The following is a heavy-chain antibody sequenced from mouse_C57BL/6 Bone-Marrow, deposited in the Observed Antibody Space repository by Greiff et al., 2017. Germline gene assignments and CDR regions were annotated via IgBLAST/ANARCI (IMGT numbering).Heavy chain of an antibody. V-gene: IGHV1-50*01. D-gene: IGHD2-1*01. CDR2: IDPSDSYT. CDR3: GRLYYGNYEFAY. Sequence: QVQLQQPGAELVKPGASVKLSCKASGYTFTSYWMQWVKQRPGQGLEWIGEIDPSDSYTNYNQKFKGKATLTVDTSSSTAYMQLSSLTSADSAVYYCGRLYYGNYEFAYWGQGTLVTVSA. J-gene: IGHJ3*01. CDR1: GYTFTSYW.